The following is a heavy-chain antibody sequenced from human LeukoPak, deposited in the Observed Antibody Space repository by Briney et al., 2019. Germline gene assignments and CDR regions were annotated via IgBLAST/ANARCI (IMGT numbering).Heavy chain of an antibody. V-gene: IGHV3-30*02. CDR1: GFTFSSYG. D-gene: IGHD3-10*01. CDR3: AKGDGYYGLGTVDY. J-gene: IGHJ4*02. Sequence: PGGSLRLSCAASGFTFSSYGMHWVRQAPGKGLEWVAFIRYDGSNKYYADSVKGRFTISRDNSKNTLYLQMNSLRAEATAVYYCAKGDGYYGLGTVDYWGQGTLVTVSS. CDR2: IRYDGSNK.